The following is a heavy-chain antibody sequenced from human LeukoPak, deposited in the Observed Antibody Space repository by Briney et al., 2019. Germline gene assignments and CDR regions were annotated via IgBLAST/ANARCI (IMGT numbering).Heavy chain of an antibody. D-gene: IGHD1-1*01. Sequence: GGSLRLSCAASGFTFSSYAMHWVRQAPGKGLEWVAVISYDGSNKYYADSVKGRFTTSRDNSKNTLYLQMNSLRAEDTAVYYCARDPLGTRPGFDYWGQGTLVTVSS. CDR1: GFTFSSYA. J-gene: IGHJ4*02. CDR2: ISYDGSNK. V-gene: IGHV3-30*04. CDR3: ARDPLGTRPGFDY.